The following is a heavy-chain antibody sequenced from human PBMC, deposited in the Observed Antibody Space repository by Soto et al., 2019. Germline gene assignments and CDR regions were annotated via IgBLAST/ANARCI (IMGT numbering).Heavy chain of an antibody. CDR2: IDYSGST. V-gene: IGHV4-61*03. D-gene: IGHD7-27*01. CDR1: GDSVSDGSYY. J-gene: IGHJ6*02. CDR3: ATAMGMVYYYGMDV. Sequence: WETLSITCTVSGDSVSDGSYYWTWIRQPPGKGLEWIGYIDYSGSTNYNPSLKSRVTMSVDTSNNHFSLNLNSVTGADTAVYYCATAMGMVYYYGMDVWGQGTTVTVSS.